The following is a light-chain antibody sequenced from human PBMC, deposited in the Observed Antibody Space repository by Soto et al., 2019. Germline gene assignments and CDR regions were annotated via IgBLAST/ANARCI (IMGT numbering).Light chain of an antibody. CDR1: QRVSSH. Sequence: ETVMTQSPVTLSVSPGDTATLSCRASQRVSSHLAWYQQRPGQAPRLLIYDASNRATGIPARFSGSGSGTDFTLTISSLEPEDFAVYYCQQRSNWPWTFGQGTKVDI. CDR3: QQRSNWPWT. CDR2: DAS. V-gene: IGKV3-11*01. J-gene: IGKJ1*01.